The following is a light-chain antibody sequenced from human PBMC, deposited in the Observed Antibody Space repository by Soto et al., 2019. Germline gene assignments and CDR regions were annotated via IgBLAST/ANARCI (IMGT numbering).Light chain of an antibody. Sequence: NFMLTQPHSVSESPGKTVTISCTRSSGSIASNYVQWYQQRPGSAPTTVIYEDNQRPSGVPDRFSGSIDSSSNSASLTISGLKTEDEADYYCQSYDSSNHDWVFGGGTKLPS. V-gene: IGLV6-57*04. CDR2: EDN. CDR1: SGSIASNY. CDR3: QSYDSSNHDWV. J-gene: IGLJ3*02.